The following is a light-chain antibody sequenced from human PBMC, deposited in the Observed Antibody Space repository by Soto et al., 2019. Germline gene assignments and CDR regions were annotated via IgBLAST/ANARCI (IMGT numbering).Light chain of an antibody. CDR1: SSNIGAGYD. CDR3: QSYDSSLSAVV. Sequence: QSVLTQPPSVSGSPGQRVTISCTGISSNIGAGYDVHWYQLLPGTAPKLLIYGNSNRPSGVPDRFSVSTSGTSASLAITGLQAEDESDYYCQSYDSSLSAVVFGGGTQLTVL. CDR2: GNS. V-gene: IGLV1-40*01. J-gene: IGLJ2*01.